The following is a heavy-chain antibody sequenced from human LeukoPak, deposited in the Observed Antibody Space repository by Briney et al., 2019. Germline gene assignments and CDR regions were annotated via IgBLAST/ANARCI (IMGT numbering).Heavy chain of an antibody. Sequence: GGSLRLSCAASGFTFSSYTMNWVRQAPGRGLEWVSCISSSSSTYMLYAASAKGRFTISRDNAKNSLYLQMNSLRAEDTAVYYCARDTSDDYWGQGTLVTVSS. J-gene: IGHJ4*02. CDR1: GFTFSSYT. CDR2: ISSSSSTYM. CDR3: ARDTSDDY. D-gene: IGHD1-26*01. V-gene: IGHV3-21*01.